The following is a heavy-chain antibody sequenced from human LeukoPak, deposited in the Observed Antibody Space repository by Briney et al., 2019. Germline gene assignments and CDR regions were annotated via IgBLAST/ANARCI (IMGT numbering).Heavy chain of an antibody. V-gene: IGHV4-59*01. CDR1: GGSISSYY. Sequence: SETLSLTCTVSGGSISSYYWSWIRQPPGEGLEWIGYIYYSGSTNYNPSLKSRVTISVDTSKNQFSLKLSSVTAADTAVYYCASGRDGSYYFDYWGQGTLVTVSS. J-gene: IGHJ4*02. CDR3: ASGRDGSYYFDY. CDR2: IYYSGST. D-gene: IGHD1-26*01.